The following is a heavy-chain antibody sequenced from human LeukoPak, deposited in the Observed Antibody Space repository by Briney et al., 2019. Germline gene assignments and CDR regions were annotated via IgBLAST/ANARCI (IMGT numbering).Heavy chain of an antibody. D-gene: IGHD6-19*01. Sequence: ASVKVSCKASGYTFTTYDINWVRHAPGQGLEWMGWMNPNSGNTGYAQKFQGRVTMTRNTSITTAYMELSSLGSEDPAVNYCARGRGSGHKENWFDPWGQGTLVTVSS. V-gene: IGHV1-8*01. CDR1: GYTFTTYD. CDR3: ARGRGSGHKENWFDP. J-gene: IGHJ5*02. CDR2: MNPNSGNT.